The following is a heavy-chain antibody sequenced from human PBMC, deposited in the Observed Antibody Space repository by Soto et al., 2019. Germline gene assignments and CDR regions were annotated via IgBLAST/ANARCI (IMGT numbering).Heavy chain of an antibody. J-gene: IGHJ6*02. CDR3: VIGDCTSTSCSYYFYGLDV. D-gene: IGHD2-2*01. CDR2: SLPIFRSP. V-gene: IGHV1-69*01. CDR1: GGSFRRYA. Sequence: QVHLVQSGDEVKKPGSSVKVSCKASGGSFRRYAISWVRQAPGQGLEWMGGSLPIFRSPSHAQKFQGRVTITADESTSTAFLELTSLTSEDTAIYYCVIGDCTSTSCSYYFYGLDVWGHGTTVTVSS.